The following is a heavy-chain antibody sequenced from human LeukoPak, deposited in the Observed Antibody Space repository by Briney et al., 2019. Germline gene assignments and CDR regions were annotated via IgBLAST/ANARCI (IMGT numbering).Heavy chain of an antibody. Sequence: SGPTLVKPTQTLTLTCTFSGFSLSTSGVGVGWIRQPPGKALEWLALIYWNDDKRYSPSLKSRLTNTKDTSKNQVVLTMTNMDPVDTATYYCACSYYYYYGMDVWGQGTTVTVSS. CDR2: IYWNDDK. CDR3: ACSYYYYYGMDV. J-gene: IGHJ6*02. D-gene: IGHD2-15*01. V-gene: IGHV2-5*01. CDR1: GFSLSTSGVG.